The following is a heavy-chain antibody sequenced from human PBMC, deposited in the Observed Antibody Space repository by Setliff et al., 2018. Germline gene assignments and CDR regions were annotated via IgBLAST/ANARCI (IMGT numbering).Heavy chain of an antibody. Sequence: SVKVSCKASGGTFSTYAISWVRQAPGQGLEWMGGIIPIFATANYAQKFQGRVTITADESTSTAYMELSSLRSEDTAVYYCARGAARATMFYYYYGMDVWGQGTTVTV. V-gene: IGHV1-69*13. CDR3: ARGAARATMFYYYYGMDV. CDR1: GGTFSTYA. CDR2: IIPIFATA. J-gene: IGHJ6*02. D-gene: IGHD6-6*01.